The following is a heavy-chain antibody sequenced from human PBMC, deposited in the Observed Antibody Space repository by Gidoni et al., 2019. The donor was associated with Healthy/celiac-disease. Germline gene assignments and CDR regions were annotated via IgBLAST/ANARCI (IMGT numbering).Heavy chain of an antibody. CDR1: GFTVSSNS. CDR2: IYRGGST. CDR3: ARDGDIVVVPAAPYYYYYGMDV. D-gene: IGHD2-2*01. Sequence: EVQLVASGGGLVQPGGSLRLSCAASGFTVSSNSMSWVRQAPGKGLEWVSVIYRGGSTYYADSVKGRFTISRDNSKNTLYLQMNSLRAEDTAVYYCARDGDIVVVPAAPYYYYYGMDVWGQGTTVTVSS. J-gene: IGHJ6*02. V-gene: IGHV3-66*02.